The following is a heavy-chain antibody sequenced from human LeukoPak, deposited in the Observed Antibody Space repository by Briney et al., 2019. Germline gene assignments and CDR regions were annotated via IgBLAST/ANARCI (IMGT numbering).Heavy chain of an antibody. CDR3: ARGRRITMVRGVMLCYYYGMDV. J-gene: IGHJ6*02. CDR2: INHSGST. CDR1: GGSFSGYY. D-gene: IGHD3-10*01. Sequence: SETLSLTCGVYGGSFSGYYWSWIRQPPGKGLEWIGEINHSGSTNYNPSLKSRVTISVDTSKNQFSLKLSSVTAADTAVYYCARGRRITMVRGVMLCYYYGMDVWGQGTTVTVSS. V-gene: IGHV4-34*01.